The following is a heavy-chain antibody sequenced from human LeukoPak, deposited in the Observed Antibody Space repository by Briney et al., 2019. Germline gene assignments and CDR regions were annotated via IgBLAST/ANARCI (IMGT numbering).Heavy chain of an antibody. J-gene: IGHJ4*02. V-gene: IGHV3-48*03. Sequence: GGSLRLSCAASGFTFSSYEMNWVRQAPGKGLEWVSYISSSGSTIYYADSVKGRFTIFRDNAKNSLYLQMNSLRAEDTAVYYCARSSLRYFDWLPSSGYFDYWGQGTLVTVSS. CDR2: ISSSGSTI. D-gene: IGHD3-9*01. CDR1: GFTFSSYE. CDR3: ARSSLRYFDWLPSSGYFDY.